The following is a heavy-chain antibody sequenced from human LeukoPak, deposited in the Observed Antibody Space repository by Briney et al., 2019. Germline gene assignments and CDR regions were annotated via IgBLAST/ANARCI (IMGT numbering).Heavy chain of an antibody. J-gene: IGHJ6*03. CDR1: GGSLSAYY. CDR3: ARLIKGYYMDV. CDR2: INHGGST. V-gene: IGHV4-34*01. D-gene: IGHD2-8*01. Sequence: SSETLSLTCAVYGGSLSAYYWTWIRQPPGKGLEWIGEINHGGSTNYNPSLKSRVTISIDTSKNQFSLKLSSVTAADTAVYYCARLIKGYYMDVWGKGTTVTISS.